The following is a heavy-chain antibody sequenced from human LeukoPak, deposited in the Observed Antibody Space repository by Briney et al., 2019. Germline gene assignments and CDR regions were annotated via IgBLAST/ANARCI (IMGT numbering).Heavy chain of an antibody. J-gene: IGHJ4*02. V-gene: IGHV3-53*01. D-gene: IGHD3-10*01. CDR1: GFTFSSYW. Sequence: PGGSLRLSCAASGFTFSSYWMSWVRQAPGKGLEWVSVIYSGGSTYYADSVKGRFTISRDNSKNTLYLQMNSLRAEDTAVYYCASSVVRGVFNYWGQGTLVTVSS. CDR3: ASSVVRGVFNY. CDR2: IYSGGST.